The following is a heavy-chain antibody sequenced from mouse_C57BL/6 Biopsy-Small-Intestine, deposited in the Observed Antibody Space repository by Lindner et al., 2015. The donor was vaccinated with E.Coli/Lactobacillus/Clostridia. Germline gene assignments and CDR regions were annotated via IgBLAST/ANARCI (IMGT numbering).Heavy chain of an antibody. D-gene: IGHD2-4*01. Sequence: VQLQESGPELVKPGASVKISCKASGYVFSSSWMNWVKQRPGKGLEWIGRIYPGDGDINYNVKFKGKATLTADISSSTAYMQLNSLTSEDSVVYFCARSYYDTLDYWGQGATLTVSS. CDR2: IYPGDGDI. V-gene: IGHV1-82*01. CDR3: ARSYYDTLDY. J-gene: IGHJ2*01. CDR1: GYVFSSSW.